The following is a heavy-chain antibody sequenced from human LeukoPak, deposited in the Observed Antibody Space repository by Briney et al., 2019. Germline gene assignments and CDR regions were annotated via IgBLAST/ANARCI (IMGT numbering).Heavy chain of an antibody. V-gene: IGHV4-39*07. Sequence: SETLSLTCTVSGGSISTSSYYWGWVRQPPGKGLEWIGNIFYSGSTYYSPSLKSRVTISLDTSRNQFSLKLNSVTAADTAVYYCARGRGYSSGWYVISYWGQGTLVTVSS. CDR2: IFYSGST. CDR1: GGSISTSSYY. D-gene: IGHD6-19*01. J-gene: IGHJ4*02. CDR3: ARGRGYSSGWYVISY.